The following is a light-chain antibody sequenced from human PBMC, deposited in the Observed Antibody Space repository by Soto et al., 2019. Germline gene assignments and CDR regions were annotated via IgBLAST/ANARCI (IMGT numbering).Light chain of an antibody. J-gene: IGKJ4*01. V-gene: IGKV1-39*01. CDR3: QQTYSTPHT. CDR1: QSISTW. CDR2: AAS. Sequence: IQMHQSHYTLSSAVGYRVTIAWRSSQSISTWLAWYQHKPGKAPKLLMHAASSLDRGVPSRFSGSGSGTDFTLTISSLQPEDFATYYSQQTYSTPHTFCGG.